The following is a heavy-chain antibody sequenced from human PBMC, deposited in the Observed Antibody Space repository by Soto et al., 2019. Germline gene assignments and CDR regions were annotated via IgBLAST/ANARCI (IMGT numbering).Heavy chain of an antibody. CDR2: INAGNGNT. J-gene: IGHJ5*02. Sequence: ASVKVSCKASGYTFTSYAMHWVRQAPGQRLEWTGWINAGNGNTKYSQKFQGRVTITRDTSASTAYMELSSLRSEDTAVYYCAGCSGGSCQNWFDPWGQGTLVTVSS. CDR1: GYTFTSYA. D-gene: IGHD2-15*01. CDR3: AGCSGGSCQNWFDP. V-gene: IGHV1-3*01.